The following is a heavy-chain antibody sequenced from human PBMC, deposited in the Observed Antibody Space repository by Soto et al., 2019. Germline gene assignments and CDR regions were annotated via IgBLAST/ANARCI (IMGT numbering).Heavy chain of an antibody. J-gene: IGHJ3*02. V-gene: IGHV3-23*01. D-gene: IGHD2-2*01. CDR3: AKYLGYCSSTSCYDAFDI. Sequence: RGSLRLSCAASGFTFSSYAMSWVRQAPGKGLEWVSAISGSGGSTYYADSVKGRFTISRDNSKNTLYLQMNSLRAEDTAVYYCAKYLGYCSSTSCYDAFDIWGQGTMVTVSS. CDR1: GFTFSSYA. CDR2: ISGSGGST.